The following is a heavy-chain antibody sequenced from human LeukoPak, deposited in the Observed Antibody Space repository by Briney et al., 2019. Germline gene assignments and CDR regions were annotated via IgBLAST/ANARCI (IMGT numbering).Heavy chain of an antibody. Sequence: ASVKVSRKSSVYTLPSYGISWVRQARAQGVEGMGWIRDYNGNTNYAQKLQGRVTMTTDTSASTAYMELRSRRSDDAAVYYCARGTPRSFRIVVALNAFDYWGQGTLVTVSS. CDR2: IRDYNGNT. V-gene: IGHV1-18*01. D-gene: IGHD3-22*01. J-gene: IGHJ4*02. CDR3: ARGTPRSFRIVVALNAFDY. CDR1: VYTLPSYG.